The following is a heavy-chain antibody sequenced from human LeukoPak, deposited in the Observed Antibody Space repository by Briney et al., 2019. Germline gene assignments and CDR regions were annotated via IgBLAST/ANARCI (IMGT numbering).Heavy chain of an antibody. CDR1: GYTYTSYD. CDR3: ARGTLVAVRSVGATSLGY. D-gene: IGHD1-26*01. V-gene: IGHV1-8*01. Sequence: ASVKVSCKASGYTYTSYDINWVRQATGQGLEWMGWMNPNSGNTGYTQKLQGRVTMTRNTSISTAYMELSSLRSEDTAVYYCARGTLVAVRSVGATSLGYWGQGTLVTVSS. J-gene: IGHJ4*02. CDR2: MNPNSGNT.